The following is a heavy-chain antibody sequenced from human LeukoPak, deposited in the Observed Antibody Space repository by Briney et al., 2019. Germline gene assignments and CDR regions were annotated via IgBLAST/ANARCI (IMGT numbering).Heavy chain of an antibody. D-gene: IGHD2-21*02. CDR3: ARIGHCGGDCYHAFDI. J-gene: IGHJ3*02. V-gene: IGHV1-2*02. CDR1: GGTFSSYA. CDR2: INPNSGGT. Sequence: ASVKVSCKASGGTFSSYAISWVRQAPGQGLEWMGWINPNSGGTNYAQKFQGRVTMTRDTSISTAYMELSRLRSDDTAVYYCARIGHCGGDCYHAFDIWGQGTMVTVSS.